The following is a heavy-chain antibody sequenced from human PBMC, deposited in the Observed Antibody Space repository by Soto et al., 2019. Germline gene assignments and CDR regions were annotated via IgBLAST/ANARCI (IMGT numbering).Heavy chain of an antibody. V-gene: IGHV4-30-4*01. D-gene: IGHD3-10*01. CDR3: ARTWFGELFDY. CDR2: IYYSGST. J-gene: IGHJ4*02. Sequence: SETLSLTCTVSGGSISSGDYYWSWIRQPPGKGLEWIGYIYYSGSTYYNPSLKSRVTISVDTSKNQFSLKLSSVTAADTAVYYCARTWFGELFDYWGQGTLVTVSS. CDR1: GGSISSGDYY.